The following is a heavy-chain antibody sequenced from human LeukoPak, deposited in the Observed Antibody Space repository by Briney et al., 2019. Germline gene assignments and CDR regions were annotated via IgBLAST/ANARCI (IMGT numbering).Heavy chain of an antibody. CDR3: TKLAKYFYGSETYYFFEH. V-gene: IGHV3-7*01. J-gene: IGHJ4*02. CDR1: GFTFTTYW. D-gene: IGHD3-10*01. Sequence: GGSLRLSCAASGFTFTTYWMTWVRQAPGKGLEWVANIKQDGSDKYYVDSVKGRFTISRDNARKSVYLQMNSLRVEDTAVYYCTKLAKYFYGSETYYFFEHWGQGTPVTASS. CDR2: IKQDGSDK.